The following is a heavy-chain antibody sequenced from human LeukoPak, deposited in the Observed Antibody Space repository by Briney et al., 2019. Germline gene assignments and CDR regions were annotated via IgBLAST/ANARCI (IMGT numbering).Heavy chain of an antibody. D-gene: IGHD2-8*01. V-gene: IGHV1-18*01. CDR1: GYTFTSYG. CDR2: ISAYNGNT. Sequence: ASVKVSCKASGYTFTSYGISWVRQAPGQGLERMGWISAYNGNTNYAQKLQGRVTMTTDTSTSTAYMELRSLRSDDTAVYYCARVHYLGTNGVRHHDAFDIWGQGTMVTVSS. J-gene: IGHJ3*02. CDR3: ARVHYLGTNGVRHHDAFDI.